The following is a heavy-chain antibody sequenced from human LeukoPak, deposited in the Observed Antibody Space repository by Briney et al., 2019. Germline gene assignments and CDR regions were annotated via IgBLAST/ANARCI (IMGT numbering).Heavy chain of an antibody. V-gene: IGHV4-59*08. Sequence: PSETLSLTCTVSGGSIISYYWSWIRQPPGQGLEWIAFIHSSGSTGYSPSLKSRVTISVDTSKNQFSLKLRSVTAADTAVYYCARVTSRLGWFDPWGQGTLVTVSS. J-gene: IGHJ5*02. CDR2: IHSSGST. CDR1: GGSIISYY. CDR3: ARVTSRLGWFDP. D-gene: IGHD1-14*01.